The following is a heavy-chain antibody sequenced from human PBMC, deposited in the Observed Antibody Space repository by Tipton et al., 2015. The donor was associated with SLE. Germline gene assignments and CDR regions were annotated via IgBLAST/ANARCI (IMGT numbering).Heavy chain of an antibody. CDR3: ARDALYYRNAFDI. CDR2: ISAYNGDT. V-gene: IGHV1-18*01. D-gene: IGHD1-14*01. Sequence: QLVQSGVEVKKPGASVKVSCKASGYTSTSYGICWVRQAPGQGLEWMGWISAYNGDTNYAQKFQGRVTMTTDTSTSTAYIELRSLRSDDTAVYYCARDALYYRNAFDIWGQGTMVTVSS. J-gene: IGHJ3*02. CDR1: GYTSTSYG.